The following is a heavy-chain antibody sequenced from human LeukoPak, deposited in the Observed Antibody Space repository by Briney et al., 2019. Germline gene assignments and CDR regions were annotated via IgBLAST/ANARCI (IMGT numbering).Heavy chain of an antibody. D-gene: IGHD6-13*01. CDR2: INPNSGGT. J-gene: IGHJ4*02. CDR1: GYTFTGYY. V-gene: IGHV1-2*02. Sequence: GASVKVSCKASGYTFTGYYMHWVRQAPGQGLEWMGWINPNSGGTNYAQKFQGRVTMTRDTSISTAYMELSRLRSDDTAVYYCARDRHRQQLVPDYWGQGTLVTVSS. CDR3: ARDRHRQQLVPDY.